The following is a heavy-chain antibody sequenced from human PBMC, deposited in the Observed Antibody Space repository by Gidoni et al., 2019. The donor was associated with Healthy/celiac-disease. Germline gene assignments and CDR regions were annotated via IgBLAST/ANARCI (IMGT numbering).Heavy chain of an antibody. CDR2: IYYSGST. V-gene: IGHV4-59*01. D-gene: IGHD6-19*01. J-gene: IGHJ4*02. CDR3: ARGDISGWYYVY. Sequence: QVQLQESGPGLVTPSETLSLTCSVSAGSINSYYWGWIRQPPGKGLEWIGYIYYSGSTSYNPSLKSRVTISVDTSKTQFSLKLSSVTAADTAVYYCARGDISGWYYVYWGQGTLVTVSS. CDR1: AGSINSYY.